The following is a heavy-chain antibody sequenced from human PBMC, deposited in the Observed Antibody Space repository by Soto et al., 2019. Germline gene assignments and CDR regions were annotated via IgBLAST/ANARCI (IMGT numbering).Heavy chain of an antibody. Sequence: PGGSLRLSCAASGFTFSNYGMSWVRQAPGKGLEWVSAISGSGASTYYADYVKGQFTISRDNSENTLYLQMNSLRAEDTAVYYFTKEKYDILTGYYSIFVYWGQGTPVTVSS. J-gene: IGHJ4*02. CDR2: ISGSGAST. CDR1: GFTFSNYG. D-gene: IGHD3-9*01. CDR3: TKEKYDILTGYYSIFVY. V-gene: IGHV3-23*01.